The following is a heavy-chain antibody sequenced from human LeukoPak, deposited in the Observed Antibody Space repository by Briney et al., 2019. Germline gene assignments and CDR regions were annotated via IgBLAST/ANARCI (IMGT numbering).Heavy chain of an antibody. CDR1: GYTFTGYY. J-gene: IGHJ6*03. Sequence: GASVKVSCKASGYTFTGYYMHWVRQAPGQGLEWMGWINPNSGGTNYAQKFQGRITMTRDASNSTAYMELSRLRSDDTAVYYCARGNIRYQLRNLPNMDVWGKGTTVTVSS. V-gene: IGHV1-2*02. CDR3: ARGNIRYQLRNLPNMDV. CDR2: INPNSGGT. D-gene: IGHD2-2*01.